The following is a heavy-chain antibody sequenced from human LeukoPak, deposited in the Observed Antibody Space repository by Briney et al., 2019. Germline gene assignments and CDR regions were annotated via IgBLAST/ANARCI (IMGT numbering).Heavy chain of an antibody. CDR2: ISVYNGNT. V-gene: IGHV1-18*01. CDR3: ARGANWNYDY. Sequence: ASVKVSCKASGYTFTSCGISWVRQAPGQGLEWMGWISVYNGNTNYAQKLQGRVTMTTDTSTTTAYMELRSLRSEDTAVYYCARGANWNYDYWGQGTLVTVSS. CDR1: GYTFTSCG. J-gene: IGHJ4*02. D-gene: IGHD1-20*01.